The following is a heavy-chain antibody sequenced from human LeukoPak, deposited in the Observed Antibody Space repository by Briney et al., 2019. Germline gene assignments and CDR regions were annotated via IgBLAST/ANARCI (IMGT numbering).Heavy chain of an antibody. Sequence: ASVKVSCKASGYTFTSYYMHWVRQAPGQGLEWMGIINPSGGSTSYAQKFQGRVTMTRDTSTRTVYMELSSLRFEDTAVYYCARDQEQQPYDYWGQGTLVTVSS. CDR3: ARDQEQQPYDY. D-gene: IGHD6-13*01. CDR2: INPSGGST. J-gene: IGHJ4*02. CDR1: GYTFTSYY. V-gene: IGHV1-46*01.